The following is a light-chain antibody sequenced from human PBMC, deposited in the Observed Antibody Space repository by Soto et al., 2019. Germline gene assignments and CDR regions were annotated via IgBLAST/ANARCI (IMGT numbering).Light chain of an antibody. CDR3: GTWDSSLSVGI. Sequence: VLTQPPSVSAAPGQRVTISCSGSSSNIGNNYVSWYQQFPGTAPKLLIYDNNKRPSGIPDRFSGSRSGTSATLVITGLQTGDEADYYCGTWDSSLSVGIFGGGTKVTVL. J-gene: IGLJ2*01. CDR2: DNN. V-gene: IGLV1-51*01. CDR1: SSNIGNNY.